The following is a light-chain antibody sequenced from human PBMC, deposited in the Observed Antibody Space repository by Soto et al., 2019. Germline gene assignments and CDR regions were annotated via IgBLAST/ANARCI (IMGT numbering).Light chain of an antibody. V-gene: IGKV1-9*01. CDR1: QGISNY. CDR2: AAS. Sequence: DIQLTQSPSFLSASVRDRVTITCRANQGISNYFAWYQQKPGKAPKLLIYAASTLQIGVPSRFSGSGSGTEFTLTIYSLQPEDFATYYCQQLYSYPLTFGGGTKVEIK. J-gene: IGKJ4*01. CDR3: QQLYSYPLT.